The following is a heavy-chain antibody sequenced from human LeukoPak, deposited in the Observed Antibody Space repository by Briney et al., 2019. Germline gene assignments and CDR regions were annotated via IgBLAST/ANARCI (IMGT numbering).Heavy chain of an antibody. V-gene: IGHV4-38-2*01. CDR3: ARQYCSGGSCYIGY. Sequence: SSETLSLTCAVSGYSISSGYYWGWIRQPPGKGLEWIGSIYHSGSTYYNPSLKSRVTISVGTSKNQFSLKLSSVTAADTAVYYCARQYCSGGSCYIGYWGPGTLVTVSS. J-gene: IGHJ4*02. CDR1: GYSISSGYY. D-gene: IGHD2-15*01. CDR2: IYHSGST.